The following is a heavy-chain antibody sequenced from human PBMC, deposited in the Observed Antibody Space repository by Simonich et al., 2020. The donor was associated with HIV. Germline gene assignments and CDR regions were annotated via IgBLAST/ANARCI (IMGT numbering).Heavy chain of an antibody. CDR2: INHSGIT. D-gene: IGHD1-1*01. J-gene: IGHJ4*02. V-gene: IGHV4-34*01. CDR1: GGSFSGYY. CDR3: ARTGDRVFDY. Sequence: QVQLQQWGAGLLKPSETLSLTCAVYGGSFSGYYWSWIRQSPEKGLEWIGEINHSGITNYNPSLKGRVTILVDTSKNQFSLKVSSVTAADTAVYFCARTGDRVFDYWGQGILVTVSS.